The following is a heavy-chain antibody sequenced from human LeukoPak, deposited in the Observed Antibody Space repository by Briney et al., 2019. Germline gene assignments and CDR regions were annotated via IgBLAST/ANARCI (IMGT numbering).Heavy chain of an antibody. D-gene: IGHD2-8*02. CDR1: GFTFSSYS. V-gene: IGHV3-21*01. CDR2: ISSSSSYI. J-gene: IGHJ4*02. Sequence: GGSLRLSCAASGFTFSSYSMNWVRQAPGKGLGWVSSISSSSSYIYYADSVKGRFTISRDNAKNSLYPQMNSLRAEDTAVYYCARGAGGKTDYWGQGTLVTVSS. CDR3: ARGAGGKTDY.